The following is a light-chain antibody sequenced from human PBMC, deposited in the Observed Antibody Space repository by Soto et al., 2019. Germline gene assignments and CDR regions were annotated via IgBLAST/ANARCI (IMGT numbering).Light chain of an antibody. J-gene: IGLJ1*01. V-gene: IGLV2-11*01. CDR3: CSYAGSYTFV. CDR2: DVT. Sequence: QSALTQPRSVSGSPGQSVTISCTGTSSDVGVYNYVSWYQQHPGKAPKLMIYDVTKRPSGVPDRFSGSKPANTASLTISGLQAEDEADYYCCSYAGSYTFVFGTGTKGTVL. CDR1: SSDVGVYNY.